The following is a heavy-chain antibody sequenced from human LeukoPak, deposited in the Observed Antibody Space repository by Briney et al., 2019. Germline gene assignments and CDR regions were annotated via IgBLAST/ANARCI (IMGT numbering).Heavy chain of an antibody. CDR1: GGSIRSSISY. D-gene: IGHD3-9*01. J-gene: IGHJ4*02. CDR3: ARVALDILTEDYFDY. CDR2: IYYSGTT. V-gene: IGHV4-39*01. Sequence: PSETLSLTCTVSGGSIRSSISYWGWIRQSPGKGLEWIGSIYYSGTTYYSPSLKSRVTVSVDTSKNQFSLKLSSVTAADTAVYYCARVALDILTEDYFDYWGQGTLVTVSS.